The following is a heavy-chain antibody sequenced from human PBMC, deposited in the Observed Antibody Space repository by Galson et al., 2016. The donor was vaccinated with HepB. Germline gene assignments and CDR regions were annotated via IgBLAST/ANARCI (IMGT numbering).Heavy chain of an antibody. CDR3: ARGYGDSALYYDYGMDV. Sequence: SLRLSCAASEFTFSRYAMHWVRQAPGKGLEWVAVIWYDGSEKYYVDSVRGRFTISRDNSKNTLYLQMKSLRAEDTAVYYCARGYGDSALYYDYGMDVWGQGTTVTVSS. D-gene: IGHD4-17*01. J-gene: IGHJ6*02. V-gene: IGHV3-33*01. CDR1: EFTFSRYA. CDR2: IWYDGSEK.